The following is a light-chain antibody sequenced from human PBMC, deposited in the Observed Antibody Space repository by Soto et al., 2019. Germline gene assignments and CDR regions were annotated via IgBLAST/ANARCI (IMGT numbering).Light chain of an antibody. CDR2: AAS. CDR3: QQAYSFPIT. Sequence: DIQVTQSPSSVSASVGDRVTITCRASQDIVAYLAWYQHKPGRAPELLIRAASTLQSGVPSRFSGSGSGTDFTLTINSLQPEEFATYYCQQAYSFPITFGQGTRLEIK. CDR1: QDIVAY. J-gene: IGKJ5*01. V-gene: IGKV1D-12*01.